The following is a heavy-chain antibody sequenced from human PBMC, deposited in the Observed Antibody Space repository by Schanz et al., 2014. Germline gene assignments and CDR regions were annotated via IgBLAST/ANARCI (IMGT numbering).Heavy chain of an antibody. CDR2: INQDGSDK. CDR1: GFTVSSHY. J-gene: IGHJ4*02. CDR3: ARDSSCLHAAGDFDY. V-gene: IGHV3-7*01. D-gene: IGHD6-6*01. Sequence: EVQLVESGGGLIQPGGSLRLSCAASGFTVSSHYMSWVRQAPGKGLEWVANINQDGSDKSDVDSVKGRFTIARDNDKNSLYLQLNILTAEATALYCCARDSSCLHAAGDFDYWGQGTLVTVSS.